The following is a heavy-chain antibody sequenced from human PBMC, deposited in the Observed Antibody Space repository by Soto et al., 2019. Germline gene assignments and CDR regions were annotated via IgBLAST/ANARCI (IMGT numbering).Heavy chain of an antibody. CDR2: INQDGREK. CDR3: ASAVLVVIGLDAFDI. Sequence: GGSLRLSCTASGFTFSSYWMTWVRQAPGKGLEWVANINQDGREKDYVDSVKGRFTISRDNAKNSLYLQMNSLRAEDTAVYYCASAVLVVIGLDAFDIWGQGTMVTVS. J-gene: IGHJ3*02. V-gene: IGHV3-7*03. D-gene: IGHD3-22*01. CDR1: GFTFSSYW.